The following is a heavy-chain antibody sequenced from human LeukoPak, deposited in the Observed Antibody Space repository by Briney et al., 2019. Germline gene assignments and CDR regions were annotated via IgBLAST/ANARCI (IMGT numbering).Heavy chain of an antibody. Sequence: GGSLRLSCAASGFTFSDYYMSWIRQAPGKGLEWVSYISSSGSTIYYADSVKGRFTISRDNAKNSLYLQMNSLRAEDTAVYYCARYSSSWSRGPYWFDPWGQGTLVTVSS. V-gene: IGHV3-11*01. CDR3: ARYSSSWSRGPYWFDP. CDR1: GFTFSDYY. J-gene: IGHJ5*02. D-gene: IGHD6-13*01. CDR2: ISSSGSTI.